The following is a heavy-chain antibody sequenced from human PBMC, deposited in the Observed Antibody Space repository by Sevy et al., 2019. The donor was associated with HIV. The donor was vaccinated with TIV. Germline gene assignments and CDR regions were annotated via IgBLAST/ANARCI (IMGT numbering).Heavy chain of an antibody. CDR1: GFTFSDYY. CDR3: ARERDTQLWDIDY. D-gene: IGHD5-18*01. J-gene: IGHJ4*02. CDR2: ISSSGSTI. V-gene: IGHV3-11*01. Sequence: GGSLRLSCAASGFTFSDYYMSWFRQAPGKGLEWVSYISSSGSTIYYADSVKGRFTISRDNAKNSLYLQMNSLRAEDTAGYYCARERDTQLWDIDYWGQGTLVTVSS.